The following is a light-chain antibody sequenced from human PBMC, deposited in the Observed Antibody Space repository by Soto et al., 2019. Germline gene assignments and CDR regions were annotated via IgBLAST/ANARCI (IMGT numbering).Light chain of an antibody. J-gene: IGLJ1*01. CDR3: TSFTSSSTQV. V-gene: IGLV2-14*01. CDR2: EVS. Sequence: QSVLTQPASVSGSPGQSITISCTGTSGDVDAFDYVSWYQQHPGKAPKLMIFEVSDRPSGVSDRFSASKSGNTASLTISGLQAEDEADYFRTSFTSSSTQVFGTGTKVTVL. CDR1: SGDVDAFDY.